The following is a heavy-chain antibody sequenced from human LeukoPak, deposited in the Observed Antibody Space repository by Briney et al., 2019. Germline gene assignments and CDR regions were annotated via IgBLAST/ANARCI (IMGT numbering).Heavy chain of an antibody. V-gene: IGHV1-2*02. CDR2: INPNSGGT. CDR3: AREDSTGYSSLDY. CDR1: GYTFTDYY. Sequence: ASVKVSCKASGYTFTDYYMHWVRQAPGQGLEWMGWINPNSGGTDYAQRFQARVAMTRETSISTAYMELSRLRSDDTAVYYCAREDSTGYSSLDYWGQGTLVTVSS. J-gene: IGHJ4*02. D-gene: IGHD3-22*01.